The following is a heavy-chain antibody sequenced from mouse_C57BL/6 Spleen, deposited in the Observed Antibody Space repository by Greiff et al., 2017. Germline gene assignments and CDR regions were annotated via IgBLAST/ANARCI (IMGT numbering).Heavy chain of an antibody. CDR2: IYPGSGNT. J-gene: IGHJ4*01. CDR3: ARGRGMDY. CDR1: GYTFTDYY. Sequence: VQLQQSGAELVRPGASVKLSCKASGYTFTDYYINWVKQRPGQGLEWIARIYPGSGNTYYNEKFKGKATLTAEKSSSTAYMQLSSLTSEDSAVYFCARGRGMDYWGQGTSVTVSS. V-gene: IGHV1-76*01.